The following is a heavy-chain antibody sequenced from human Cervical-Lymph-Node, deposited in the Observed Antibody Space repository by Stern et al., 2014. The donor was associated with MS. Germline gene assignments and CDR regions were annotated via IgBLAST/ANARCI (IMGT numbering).Heavy chain of an antibody. CDR3: TTDEVANFAH. CDR1: GFIFSKAW. J-gene: IGHJ5*02. V-gene: IGHV3-15*01. CDR2: IKPKTAGETN. Sequence: EEQLVESGGGLVEPGGSLRLSCAASGFIFSKAWMTWVRQAPGKGLEWVGRIKPKTAGETNNYTTPEQARLTNYRADYQNITFLHMSSLRTDDPAVYYCTTDEVANFAHWGPGILVTVSS.